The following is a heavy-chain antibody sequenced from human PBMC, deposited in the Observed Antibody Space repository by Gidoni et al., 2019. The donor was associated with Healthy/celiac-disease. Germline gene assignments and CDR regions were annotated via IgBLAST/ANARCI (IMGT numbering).Heavy chain of an antibody. Sequence: QLQLQESGSGLVKPSQTLSLTCAVSGGSISSGGYSWRWIRQPPGKGLEWIGYIYHSGSTYYNPSLKSRVTISVDRSKNQFSLKLSSVTAADTAVYYCAREAHVRDCSSTSCYRFTDWFDPWGQGTLVTVSS. J-gene: IGHJ5*02. D-gene: IGHD2-2*01. CDR2: IYHSGST. CDR3: AREAHVRDCSSTSCYRFTDWFDP. CDR1: GGSISSGGYS. V-gene: IGHV4-30-2*01.